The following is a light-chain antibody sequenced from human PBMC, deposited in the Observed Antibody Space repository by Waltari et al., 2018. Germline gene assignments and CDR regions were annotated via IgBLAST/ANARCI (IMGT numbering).Light chain of an antibody. Sequence: EIVMTQSPATLSVSPGERATLSCRASRFISTNLAWYQQKPGQTPRLLIYGASTRATGIPARFSGSGSATEFTLTFNSLQSEDFAVYYCQQYHNWPLTFGGGTKVEI. CDR3: QQYHNWPLT. V-gene: IGKV3-15*01. CDR1: RFISTN. J-gene: IGKJ4*01. CDR2: GAS.